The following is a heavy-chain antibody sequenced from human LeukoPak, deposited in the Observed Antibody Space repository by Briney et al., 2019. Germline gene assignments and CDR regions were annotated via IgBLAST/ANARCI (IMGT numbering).Heavy chain of an antibody. Sequence: GGSLRLSCAASGFTFSSYAMSWVRQAPGKGLEWVANIKQDGSEKYYVDSVEGRFTISRDNAKNSLYLQMNSLRAEDTAVYYCARGGGTFEYWGQGTLVTVSS. CDR3: ARGGGTFEY. CDR2: IKQDGSEK. CDR1: GFTFSSYA. V-gene: IGHV3-7*05. D-gene: IGHD1-1*01. J-gene: IGHJ4*02.